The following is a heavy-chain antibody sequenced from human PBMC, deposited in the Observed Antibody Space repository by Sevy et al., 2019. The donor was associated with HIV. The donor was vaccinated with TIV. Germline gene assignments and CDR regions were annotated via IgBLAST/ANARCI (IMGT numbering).Heavy chain of an antibody. CDR1: GFTFSDYE. D-gene: IGHD3-22*01. J-gene: IGHJ4*02. Sequence: GGSLRLSCAASGFTFSDYEMNWIRQAPGKGLEWLSYISKTGSTIYYADSVKGRFTMSRGNARNSLHLQMSSLRAEDTAVYYCARDRLRYYDSSGYSGLDYWGQGTLVTVSS. CDR3: ARDRLRYYDSSGYSGLDY. V-gene: IGHV3-48*03. CDR2: ISKTGSTI.